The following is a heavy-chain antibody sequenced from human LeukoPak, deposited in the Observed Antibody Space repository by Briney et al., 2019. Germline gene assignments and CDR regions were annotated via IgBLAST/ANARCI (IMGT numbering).Heavy chain of an antibody. CDR2: ISGSGGST. CDR3: ARDLLIYYGSGSYSDY. V-gene: IGHV3-23*01. Sequence: GGSLRLSCAASGFTFSSYAMSWVRQAPGKGLEWVSAISGSGGSTYYADSVKGRFTISRDNSKNTLYLQMNSLRAEDTAVYYCARDLLIYYGSGSYSDYWGQGTLVTVSS. J-gene: IGHJ4*02. CDR1: GFTFSSYA. D-gene: IGHD3-10*01.